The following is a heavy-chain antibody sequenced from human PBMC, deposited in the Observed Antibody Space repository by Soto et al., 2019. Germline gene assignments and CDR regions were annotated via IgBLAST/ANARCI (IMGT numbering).Heavy chain of an antibody. CDR3: ASDPVYINGYN. CDR2: INAGNGNT. CDR1: GYTFTRSA. J-gene: IGHJ4*02. Sequence: QVQLVQSGAEVKKPGASVKVSCKASGYTFTRSAMHWVRPAPGQGLEWMGWINAGNGNTKYSQKFQGGVTITRDTTASTADMELSTLRSEDTAPYSCASDPVYINGYNWGQGTLVTFSS. D-gene: IGHD5-18*01. V-gene: IGHV1-3*01.